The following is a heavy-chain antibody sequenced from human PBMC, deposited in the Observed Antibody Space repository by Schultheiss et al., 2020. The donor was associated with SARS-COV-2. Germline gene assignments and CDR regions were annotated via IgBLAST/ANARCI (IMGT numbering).Heavy chain of an antibody. CDR2: MNPNSGNT. J-gene: IGHJ6*02. V-gene: IGHV1-8*03. Sequence: ASVKVSCKASGYTFTSYDINWVRQATGQGLEWMGWMNPNSGNTGYAQKFQGRVTITADESTSTAYMELSSLRSEDTAVYYCARVVVAANYYYYGMDVWGQGTTVTV. CDR3: ARVVVAANYYYYGMDV. D-gene: IGHD2-15*01. CDR1: GYTFTSYD.